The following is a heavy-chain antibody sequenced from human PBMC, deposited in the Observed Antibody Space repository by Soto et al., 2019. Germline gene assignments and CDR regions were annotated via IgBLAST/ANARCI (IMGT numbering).Heavy chain of an antibody. CDR2: MNPNSGNT. CDR1: GYTFTSYD. Sequence: ASVKVSCKASGYTFTSYDINWVRQATGQGLEWMGWMNPNSGNTGYAQKFQGRVTMARNTSISTAYMELSSLRSEDTAVYYCASHSSSWYEHGFDYWGQGTLVTFSS. CDR3: ASHSSSWYEHGFDY. V-gene: IGHV1-8*01. D-gene: IGHD6-13*01. J-gene: IGHJ4*02.